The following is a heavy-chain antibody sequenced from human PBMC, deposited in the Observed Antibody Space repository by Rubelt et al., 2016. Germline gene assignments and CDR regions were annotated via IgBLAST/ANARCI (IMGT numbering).Heavy chain of an antibody. Sequence: RLSCAASGFTFSSYGMHWVRQAPGKGLEWVAVIWYDGSNKYYADSVKGRFTISRDNSKNTLYLQMNSLRAEDTAVYYCARDADDSSQFDYWGQGTLVTVSS. V-gene: IGHV3-33*01. CDR3: ARDADDSSQFDY. CDR1: GFTFSSYG. CDR2: IWYDGSNK. D-gene: IGHD3-22*01. J-gene: IGHJ4*02.